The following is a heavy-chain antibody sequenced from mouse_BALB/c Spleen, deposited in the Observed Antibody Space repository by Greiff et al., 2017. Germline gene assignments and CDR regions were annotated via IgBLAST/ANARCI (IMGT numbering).Heavy chain of an antibody. Sequence: EVQLQQSGPGLVKPSQSLSLTCSVTGYSITSGYYWNWIRQFPGNKLEWMGYISYDGSNNYNPSLKNRISITRDTSKNQFFLKLNSVTTEDTATYYCARDPTTVEYAMDYWGQGTSVTVSS. CDR2: ISYDGSN. CDR3: ARDPTTVEYAMDY. V-gene: IGHV3-6*02. CDR1: GYSITSGYY. J-gene: IGHJ4*01. D-gene: IGHD1-1*01.